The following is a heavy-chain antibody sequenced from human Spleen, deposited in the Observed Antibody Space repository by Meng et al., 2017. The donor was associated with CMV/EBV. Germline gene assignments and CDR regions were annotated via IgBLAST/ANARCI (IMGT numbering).Heavy chain of an antibody. Sequence: SETLSLTCTVSGGSISSSSYYWGWVRQPPGKGLEWIGSIYYSGTIYHNLSLKTRVTVSVDTSKNHFSLRLSSVTAADTAVYYCARAVGVVISFDYWGQGTLVTVSS. V-gene: IGHV4-39*07. J-gene: IGHJ4*02. D-gene: IGHD3-3*01. CDR3: ARAVGVVISFDY. CDR1: GGSISSSSYY. CDR2: IYYSGTI.